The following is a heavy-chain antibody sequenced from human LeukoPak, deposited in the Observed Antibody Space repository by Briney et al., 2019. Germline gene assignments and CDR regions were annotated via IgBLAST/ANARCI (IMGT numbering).Heavy chain of an antibody. D-gene: IGHD3-22*01. CDR2: ISGSGGST. CDR1: GFTFSSYA. V-gene: IGHV3-23*01. CDR3: AKDYSGGYYYDSSGYFDY. Sequence: GGSLRLSCAASGFTFSSYAMSWVRQAPGKGLEWVSAISGSGGSTYYADSVKGRFTISRDNSKNTLYLQMNSLRAEDTAVYYCAKDYSGGYYYDSSGYFDYWGQGTLVTVSS. J-gene: IGHJ4*02.